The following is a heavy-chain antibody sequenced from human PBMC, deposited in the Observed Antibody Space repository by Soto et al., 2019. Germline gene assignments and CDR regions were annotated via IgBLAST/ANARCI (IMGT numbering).Heavy chain of an antibody. V-gene: IGHV5-10-1*01. Sequence: PGESQKSSYKGCGYNFTSYWISWVRQKHGKGLEWMGRIDPSDSYTNYSPSFQGHVTISADKSISTAYLQWSSLKASDTAMYYCARLQAAAGDNDLTFDYWGQGTLVTVSS. J-gene: IGHJ4*02. D-gene: IGHD6-13*01. CDR3: ARLQAAAGDNDLTFDY. CDR2: IDPSDSYT. CDR1: GYNFTSYW.